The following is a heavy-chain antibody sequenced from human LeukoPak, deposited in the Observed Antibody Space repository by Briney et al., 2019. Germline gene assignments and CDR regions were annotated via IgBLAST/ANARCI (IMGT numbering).Heavy chain of an antibody. V-gene: IGHV3-48*04. CDR3: ARAPTYYYYYMDV. CDR1: GFTFSSYS. J-gene: IGHJ6*03. CDR2: ISSSSSTI. Sequence: GGSLRLSCAASGFTFSSYSMNWVRQAPGKGLEWVSYISSSSSTIYCADSVKGRFTISRDNAKNSLYLQMNSLRAEDTAVYYCARAPTYYYYYMDVWGKGTTVTVSS.